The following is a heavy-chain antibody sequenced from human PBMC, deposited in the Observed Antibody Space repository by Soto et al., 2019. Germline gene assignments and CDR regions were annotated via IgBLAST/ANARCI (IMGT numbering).Heavy chain of an antibody. CDR3: VKDESINWYSGHFRH. CDR2: INWNSGSI. D-gene: IGHD6-13*01. Sequence: APRISLAASGFTFDDYAMHLVRAVPGKGLEWVSGINWNSGSIGYADSVKGRFAISRDNAKNSLHLQMNSLRAEDTAFYYCVKDESINWYSGHFRHWGQGTLVTVSS. J-gene: IGHJ1*01. V-gene: IGHV3-9*01. CDR1: GFTFDDYA.